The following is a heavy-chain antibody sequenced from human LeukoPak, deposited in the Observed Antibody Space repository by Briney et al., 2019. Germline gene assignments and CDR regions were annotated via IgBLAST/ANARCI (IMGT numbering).Heavy chain of an antibody. CDR3: ARAQSEIGGYYPEYFRH. Sequence: PGGSLRLSCSAYGFTFSSYWMHWVRQAPGMGLVWVARIKSDGSTNYADSVKGRFTISRDNAKNTVSLQRNSLSAEDTGLYYCARAQSEIGGYYPEYFRHWGQGTLVTVSS. CDR2: IKSDGST. D-gene: IGHD3-22*01. J-gene: IGHJ1*01. V-gene: IGHV3-74*01. CDR1: GFTFSSYW.